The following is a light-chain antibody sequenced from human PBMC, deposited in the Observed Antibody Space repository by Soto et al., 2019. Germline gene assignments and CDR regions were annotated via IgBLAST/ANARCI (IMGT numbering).Light chain of an antibody. J-gene: IGLJ2*01. CDR2: EGS. V-gene: IGLV2-23*03. Sequence: QSALTQPASVSGSPGQSITISCTGTSSDVGSYNLVSWYQQYPGKAPKLMIYEGSKRPSGVSNRFSGSKSGITASLTISGLQAEDTADYYSCSYAGSYTFVFGGGTKLTVL. CDR1: SSDVGSYNL. CDR3: CSYAGSYTFV.